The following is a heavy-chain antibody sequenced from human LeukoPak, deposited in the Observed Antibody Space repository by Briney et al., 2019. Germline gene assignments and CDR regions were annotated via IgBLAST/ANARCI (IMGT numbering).Heavy chain of an antibody. J-gene: IGHJ4*02. CDR2: INHSGST. Sequence: PSETLSLTCAVYGGSFSGYYWSWIRQPPGKGLEWIGEINHSGSTNYNPSLKSRVTISVDTSKNQFSLKLSSVTAADTAVYYCARRTWGTTGPRRLNGFDYWGQRTLVTVSS. CDR1: GGSFSGYY. V-gene: IGHV4-34*01. CDR3: ARRTWGTTGPRRLNGFDY. D-gene: IGHD1-1*01.